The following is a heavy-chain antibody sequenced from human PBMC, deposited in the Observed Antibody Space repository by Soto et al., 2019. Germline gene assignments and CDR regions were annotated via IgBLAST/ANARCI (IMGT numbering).Heavy chain of an antibody. CDR3: AKERNDFWGGTTGGFDH. CDR1: GFTFSSYA. J-gene: IGHJ4*02. CDR2: ISGSGGTT. D-gene: IGHD3-3*01. Sequence: PGGSLRLSCAASGFTFSSYAMTWVRQAPGKGLDWVSGISGSGGTTYYADSVKGRFTISRDNPKNTVYVQMNSLRPEDTAIYYCAKERNDFWGGTTGGFDHWGQGLLVTASS. V-gene: IGHV3-23*01.